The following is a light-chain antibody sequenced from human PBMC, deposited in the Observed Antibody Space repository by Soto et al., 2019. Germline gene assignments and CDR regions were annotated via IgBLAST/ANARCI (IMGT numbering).Light chain of an antibody. J-gene: IGKJ3*01. CDR2: GAS. V-gene: IGKV1-27*01. Sequence: DIQMTQSPSSLSAYLGDRFTITCRASQGISNYLAWYQQKPGRLPKLLLFGASTLQSGVPARFSGSGSGTLFTLTINGLLPEDVATYYCQKYDRAPFTFGPGTKVDFK. CDR1: QGISNY. CDR3: QKYDRAPFT.